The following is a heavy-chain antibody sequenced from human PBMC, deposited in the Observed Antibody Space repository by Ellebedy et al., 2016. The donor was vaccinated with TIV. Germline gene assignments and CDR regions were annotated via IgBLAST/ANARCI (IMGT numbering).Heavy chain of an antibody. CDR1: VCTFSSYA. J-gene: IGHJ6*02. D-gene: IGHD1-7*01. CDR3: ARTIRRAKNWNYGYNYGMDV. Sequence: AASVKVSCKASVCTFSSYAISWVRQAPGQGLEWMGRIIPILGIANYAQKFQGRVTITADKSTSTAYMELSSLRSEDTAVYYCARTIRRAKNWNYGYNYGMDVWGQGTTVTVSS. CDR2: IIPILGIA. V-gene: IGHV1-69*04.